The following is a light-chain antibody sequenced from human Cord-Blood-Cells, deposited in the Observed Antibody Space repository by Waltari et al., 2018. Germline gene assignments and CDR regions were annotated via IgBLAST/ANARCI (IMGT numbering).Light chain of an antibody. CDR2: VAS. CDR1: QSISSW. V-gene: IGKV1-5*01. CDR3: QQYNSYSRT. J-gene: IGKJ1*01. Sequence: GDRVTIPCRASQSISSWLAWYQQKPVKAPKLLIYVASSLESGVPSRFSGRGSGTEFTLTISSLQPDDFATYYCQQYNSYSRTFGQGTKVEIK.